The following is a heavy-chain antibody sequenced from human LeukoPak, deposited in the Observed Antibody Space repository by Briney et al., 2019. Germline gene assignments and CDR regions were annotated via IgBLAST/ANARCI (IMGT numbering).Heavy chain of an antibody. V-gene: IGHV4-59*01. Sequence: PSETLSLTCTVSGGSISSYYWSWVRQPPGKGLEYIGYIFYSGSTNYNPSLKSRVTISVDTSKNQFSLNLSSVTPADTAVYYCAGDRKPVYYYDSSGPDAFDIWGRGTMVTVSS. J-gene: IGHJ3*02. CDR1: GGSISSYY. CDR3: AGDRKPVYYYDSSGPDAFDI. D-gene: IGHD3-22*01. CDR2: IFYSGST.